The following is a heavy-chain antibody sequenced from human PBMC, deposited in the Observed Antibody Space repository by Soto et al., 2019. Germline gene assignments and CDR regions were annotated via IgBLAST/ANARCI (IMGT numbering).Heavy chain of an antibody. Sequence: SETLSLTCAVYGGSFSGYYWSWIRQPPGKGLEWIGEINHSGSTNYNPSLKSRVTISVDTSKNQFSLKLSSVAAADTAVYYCAREKLVFGVVIRLGHYYYGMDVWGQGTTVTASS. CDR2: INHSGST. CDR3: AREKLVFGVVIRLGHYYYGMDV. V-gene: IGHV4-34*01. J-gene: IGHJ6*02. CDR1: GGSFSGYY. D-gene: IGHD3-3*01.